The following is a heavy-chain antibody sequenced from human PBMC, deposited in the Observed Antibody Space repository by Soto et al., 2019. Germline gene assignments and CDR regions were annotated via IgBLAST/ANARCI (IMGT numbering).Heavy chain of an antibody. J-gene: IGHJ4*02. D-gene: IGHD5-18*01. V-gene: IGHV1-69*12. CDR2: IIPMFGTA. CDR1: GGTFSTYA. Sequence: QVQLVQSGAEVKKPESSVKVSCKAPGGTFSTYAISWVRQAPGQGLEWMGGIIPMFGTANYAQRFWDRVTITADESTNTVYRELSSLRSEDTAVYFCASGIQLWLRRINNGYSGWGQGTLVTVSS. CDR3: ASGIQLWLRRINNGYSG.